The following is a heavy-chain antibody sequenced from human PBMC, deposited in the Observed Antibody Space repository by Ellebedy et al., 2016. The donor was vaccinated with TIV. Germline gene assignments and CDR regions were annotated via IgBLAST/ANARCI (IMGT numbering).Heavy chain of an antibody. CDR1: GYTFTSYG. Sequence: AASVKVSCKASGYTFTSYGISWVRQAPGQGLEWMGWISAHNGHTNYAQKFQGRVTMTTDSSTGTAYMDLRSLTPDDTAVYYCARDHEASQYYYGSATYIVWFDPWGPGTLVTVSS. D-gene: IGHD3-10*01. V-gene: IGHV1-18*01. CDR3: ARDHEASQYYYGSATYIVWFDP. CDR2: ISAHNGHT. J-gene: IGHJ5*02.